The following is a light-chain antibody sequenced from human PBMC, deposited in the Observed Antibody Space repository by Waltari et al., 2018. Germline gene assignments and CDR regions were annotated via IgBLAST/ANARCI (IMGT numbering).Light chain of an antibody. V-gene: IGLV2-14*03. CDR1: DY. CDR3: SSYTTRGTWV. CDR2: DVT. Sequence: DYVSWYQQLPGRAPKLLIYDVTHRPSGVSDRLSGSKSGNTASLTISGLQPEDEADYYCSSYTTRGTWVFGGGTKLTVL. J-gene: IGLJ3*02.